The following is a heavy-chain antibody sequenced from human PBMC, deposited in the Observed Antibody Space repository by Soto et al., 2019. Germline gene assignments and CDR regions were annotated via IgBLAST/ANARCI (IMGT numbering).Heavy chain of an antibody. V-gene: IGHV3-30-3*01. CDR3: ARDGVPFGYSGYGHYFDY. Sequence: GGSLRLSCAASGFTFSSYAMHWVRQAPGKGLEWVAVISYDGSNKYYTDSVKGRFTISRDNSKNTLYLQMNSLRAEDTAVYYCARDGVPFGYSGYGHYFDYWGQGTLVTVSS. D-gene: IGHD5-12*01. J-gene: IGHJ4*02. CDR1: GFTFSSYA. CDR2: ISYDGSNK.